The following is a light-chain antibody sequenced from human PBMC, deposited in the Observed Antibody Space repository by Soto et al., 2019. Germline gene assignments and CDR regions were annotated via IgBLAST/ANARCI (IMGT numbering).Light chain of an antibody. J-gene: IGLJ3*02. CDR2: LEGSGSY. V-gene: IGLV4-60*02. CDR1: RGHSSYI. Sequence: QLVLTHSSSASASPGTSVKLTCTLSRGHSSYIIAWHQQQPGKAPRYLMKLEGSGSYNKGSGVPDRLSGSSSGADRYLTISNLRFEDEDEYYCETWDSNTQNWVFGGGTKVTVL. CDR3: ETWDSNTQNWV.